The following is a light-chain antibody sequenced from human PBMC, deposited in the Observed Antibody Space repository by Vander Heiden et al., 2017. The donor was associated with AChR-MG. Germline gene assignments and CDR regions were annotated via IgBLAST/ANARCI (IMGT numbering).Light chain of an antibody. J-gene: IGKJ5*01. CDR3: QQRSNWPPEIT. V-gene: IGKV3-11*01. Sequence: EIVLTQSPATLSLSPGERATISCRASQSVSVYLAWYQQKPGQAPRLLIYDASNRATGIPPRFSGSGSGTDFTLTISSLEPEDFAVYYCQQRSNWPPEITFGQGTRLEIK. CDR2: DAS. CDR1: QSVSVY.